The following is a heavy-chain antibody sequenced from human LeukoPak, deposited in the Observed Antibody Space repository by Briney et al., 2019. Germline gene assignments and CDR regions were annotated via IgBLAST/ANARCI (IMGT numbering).Heavy chain of an antibody. CDR3: ARLGFTSGYGWDGGYYYYMDV. Sequence: GGSLRLSCAASGFTFSSYWMNWVRQAPGKGLEWVVNIKQDGSEKYYVDSVKGRFTISRDNAKNSLFLQMNNVRTEDTAVYYCARLGFTSGYGWDGGYYYYMDVWGKGTTVTVSS. CDR1: GFTFSSYW. CDR2: IKQDGSEK. J-gene: IGHJ6*03. D-gene: IGHD1-1*01. V-gene: IGHV3-7*01.